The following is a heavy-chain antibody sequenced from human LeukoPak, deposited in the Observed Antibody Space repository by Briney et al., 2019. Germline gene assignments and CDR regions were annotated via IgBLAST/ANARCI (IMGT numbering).Heavy chain of an antibody. CDR3: ARLITIFGVVHFDY. V-gene: IGHV1-2*02. J-gene: IGHJ4*02. D-gene: IGHD3-3*01. Sequence: ASVKVSCKASGYTFIGYYMHWVRRAPGQGLEWMGWINPNSGGTNYAQKFQGRVTMTRDTSISTAYMELSRLRSDDTAVYYCARLITIFGVVHFDYWGQGTLVTVSS. CDR2: INPNSGGT. CDR1: GYTFIGYY.